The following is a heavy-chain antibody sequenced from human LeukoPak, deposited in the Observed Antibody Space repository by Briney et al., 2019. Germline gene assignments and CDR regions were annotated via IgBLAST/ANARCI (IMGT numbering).Heavy chain of an antibody. CDR1: GFTFSSHE. CDR3: ARSSGSYRPFDS. Sequence: EAGGSLILSCAASGFTFSSHEMSWVRQAPGKGLEWVSHISDGGGTIHYADSVKGRFTISRDDAKYSLYLQMNSLRVEDTALYYCARSSGSYRPFDSWGRGTLVTVSS. CDR2: ISDGGGTI. V-gene: IGHV3-48*03. J-gene: IGHJ4*02. D-gene: IGHD1-26*01.